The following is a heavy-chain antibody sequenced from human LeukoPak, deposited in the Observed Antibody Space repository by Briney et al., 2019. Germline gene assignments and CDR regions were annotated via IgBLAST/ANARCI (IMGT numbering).Heavy chain of an antibody. CDR1: GGSISSYY. CDR2: IYYSGST. Sequence: PSETLSLTCTVSGGSISSYYWSWIRQPPGKGLEWIGYIYYSGSTNYNPSLKSRVTISVDTSKNQFSLKLSSVTAADTAVYYCARHGSYRGIAATFWGQGTLVTVSS. V-gene: IGHV4-59*08. J-gene: IGHJ4*02. CDR3: ARHGSYRGIAATF. D-gene: IGHD3-16*02.